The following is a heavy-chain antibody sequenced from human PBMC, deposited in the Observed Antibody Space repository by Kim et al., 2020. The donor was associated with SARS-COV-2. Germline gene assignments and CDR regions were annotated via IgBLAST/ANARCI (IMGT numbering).Heavy chain of an antibody. CDR1: GYSFTSYW. V-gene: IGHV5-51*01. Sequence: GESLKISCKGSGYSFTSYWIGWVRQMPGKGLEWMGIIYPGDSDTRYSPSFQGQVTISADKSISTAYLQWSSLKASDTAMYYCERARLGARGSSWEFPSRPHFDYWGQGTLVTVSS. CDR3: ERARLGARGSSWEFPSRPHFDY. J-gene: IGHJ4*02. CDR2: IYPGDSDT. D-gene: IGHD6-13*01.